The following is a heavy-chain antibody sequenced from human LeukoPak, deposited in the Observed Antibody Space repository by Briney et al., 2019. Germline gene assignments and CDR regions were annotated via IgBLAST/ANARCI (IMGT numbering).Heavy chain of an antibody. CDR2: IFYSGTT. CDR3: ATQGGSSSSYYYGMDV. J-gene: IGHJ6*02. CDR1: GGSISSSNYY. Sequence: SETLSLTCTVSGGSISSSNYYWVWVRQPPGKGLERIASIFYSGTTYYNPSLQSRVTISVDTSKNQFSLKLSSVSAPDTAVYYCATQGGSSSSYYYGMDVWGQGTTVTVSS. V-gene: IGHV4-39*01. D-gene: IGHD6-6*01.